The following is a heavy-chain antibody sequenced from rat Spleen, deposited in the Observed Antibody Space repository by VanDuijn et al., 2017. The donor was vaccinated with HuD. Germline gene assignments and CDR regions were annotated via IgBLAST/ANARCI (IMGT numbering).Heavy chain of an antibody. CDR2: ISYDGGST. V-gene: IGHV5-20*01. CDR3: TTDSFGVRGDY. J-gene: IGHJ2*01. CDR1: GFTFSNYG. D-gene: IGHD4-3*01. Sequence: EVQLVESGGGLVQPGRSMKLSCAASGFTFSNYGMAWVRQAPKKGLEWVAYISYDGGSTYYRDPVKGRFTISRDNAKSTLYLQMDSLRSEDTATYYCTTDSFGVRGDYWGQGVMVTVSS.